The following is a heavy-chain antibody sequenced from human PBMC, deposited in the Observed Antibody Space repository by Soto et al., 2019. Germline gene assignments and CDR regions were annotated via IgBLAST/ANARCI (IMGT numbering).Heavy chain of an antibody. CDR2: MNPNSGNT. CDR3: ARGREYDFWCGYYNWFDP. CDR1: GYTFTSYD. V-gene: IGHV1-8*01. J-gene: IGHJ5*02. D-gene: IGHD3-3*01. Sequence: GASVKVSCKASGYTFTSYDINWVRQATGQGLEWMGWMNPNSGNTGYAQKFQGRVTMTRNTSISTAYMELSSLRSEDTAVYYCARGREYDFWCGYYNWFDPWGQGTLVTVSS.